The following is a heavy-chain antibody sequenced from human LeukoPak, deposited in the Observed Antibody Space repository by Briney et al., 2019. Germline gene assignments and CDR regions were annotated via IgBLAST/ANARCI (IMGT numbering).Heavy chain of an antibody. CDR1: GFTFSDYY. CDR2: ISGSGGST. Sequence: GGSLRLSCAASGFTFSDYYMNWIRQAPGKGLEWVSAISGSGGSTYYADSVKGRFTISRDNSKNSLYLQMNSLRAEDTAVYYCARPYCGGDCYSSWFDPWGQGTLVTVSS. CDR3: ARPYCGGDCYSSWFDP. D-gene: IGHD2-21*02. J-gene: IGHJ5*02. V-gene: IGHV3-23*01.